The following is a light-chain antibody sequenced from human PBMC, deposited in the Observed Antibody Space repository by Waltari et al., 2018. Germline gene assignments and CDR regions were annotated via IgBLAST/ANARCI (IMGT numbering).Light chain of an antibody. Sequence: EIVLTQSPGTLSLSPGERATLSCRASQSVGRSLAWYQQKPGQAPRLLIYGASIRATGIPDRFSGGGSGTDFSLTISRLVPEDFAAYHCQHYVRLPVTFGQGTKVEIK. CDR1: QSVGRS. V-gene: IGKV3-20*01. J-gene: IGKJ1*01. CDR3: QHYVRLPVT. CDR2: GAS.